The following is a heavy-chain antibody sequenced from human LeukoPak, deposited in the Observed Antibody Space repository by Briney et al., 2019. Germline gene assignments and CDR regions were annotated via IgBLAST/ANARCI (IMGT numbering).Heavy chain of an antibody. CDR2: INHSGST. J-gene: IGHJ5*02. V-gene: IGHV4-34*01. CDR1: GGSFSGHY. CDR3: ARYLGIRVWFDP. D-gene: IGHD3-10*01. Sequence: SETLSLTCAVYGGSFSGHYWSWIRQPPGKGLEWIGEINHSGSTNYTPSLKSRVTISVDTSKNQFSLKLSSVTAADTAVYYCARYLGIRVWFDPWGQGTLVTVSS.